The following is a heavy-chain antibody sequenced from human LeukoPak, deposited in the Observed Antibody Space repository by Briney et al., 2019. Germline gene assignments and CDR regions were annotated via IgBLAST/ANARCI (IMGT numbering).Heavy chain of an antibody. CDR2: ISSSGSTI. CDR1: GFTFSSYW. CDR3: ARDNCSSTSCFPYFDY. V-gene: IGHV3-11*01. Sequence: GGSLRLSCAASGFTFSSYWMSWIRQAPGKGLEWVSYISSSGSTIYYADSVKGRFTISRDNAKNSLYLQMNSLRAEDTAVYYCARDNCSSTSCFPYFDYWGQGTLVTVSS. J-gene: IGHJ4*02. D-gene: IGHD2-2*01.